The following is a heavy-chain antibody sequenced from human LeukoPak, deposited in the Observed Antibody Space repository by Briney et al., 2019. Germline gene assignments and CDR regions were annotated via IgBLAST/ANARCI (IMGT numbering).Heavy chain of an antibody. CDR2: VDPSDSYT. J-gene: IGHJ3*02. CDR1: GYSFTSYW. V-gene: IGHV5-10-1*01. Sequence: GESLKISCKGSGYSFTSYWISWVRQMPGKGLEWMGRVDPSDSYTNYSPSFQGHGSISADKSIGTAYLQWRSLKASDTAMYYCASLFRDDVFDIWGQGTMVTVSS. CDR3: ASLFRDDVFDI. D-gene: IGHD3-10*01.